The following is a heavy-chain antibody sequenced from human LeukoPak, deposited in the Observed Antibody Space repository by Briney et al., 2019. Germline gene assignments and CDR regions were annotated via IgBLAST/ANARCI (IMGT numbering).Heavy chain of an antibody. Sequence: PGGSLRLSCAASGFTFSSCGMHWVRQAPGKGLEWVAVISYDGSNKYYADSVKGRFTISRDNSKNTLYLQMNSLRVEDTAVYYCAGYGGWTGSWPLDYWGQGTLVTVSS. CDR3: AGYGGWTGSWPLDY. CDR1: GFTFSSCG. CDR2: ISYDGSNK. J-gene: IGHJ4*02. D-gene: IGHD6-13*01. V-gene: IGHV3-30*03.